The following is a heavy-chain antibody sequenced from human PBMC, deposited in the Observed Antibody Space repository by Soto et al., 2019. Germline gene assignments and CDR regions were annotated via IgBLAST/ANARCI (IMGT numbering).Heavy chain of an antibody. J-gene: IGHJ2*01. Sequence: QIHLVQSGAEVKKPGSSVKISCKASGGTFSNYAISWVRQAPGQGLEWMGGITPIFDTANYAQKFQGRVTITADTSANTVYLELSSLRSEDTAVYYCASTKYDSSAYYYWYLGLWGRGTLVTVSS. V-gene: IGHV1-69*06. CDR3: ASTKYDSSAYYYWYLGL. CDR1: GGTFSNYA. CDR2: ITPIFDTA. D-gene: IGHD3-22*01.